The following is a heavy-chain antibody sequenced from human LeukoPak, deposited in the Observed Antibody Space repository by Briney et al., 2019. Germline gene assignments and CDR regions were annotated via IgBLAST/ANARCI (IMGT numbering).Heavy chain of an antibody. CDR2: IIPILGIA. J-gene: IGHJ6*02. Sequence: SVKVSCKASGGTFSSYAISWVRQAPGQGLEWMGRIIPILGIANYAQKFQGRVTITADKSTSTAYMELSSLRSEDTAVYYCARDQGDGTVASYYYYGMDVWGRGTTVTVSS. CDR3: ARDQGDGTVASYYYYGMDV. CDR1: GGTFSSYA. D-gene: IGHD4-23*01. V-gene: IGHV1-69*04.